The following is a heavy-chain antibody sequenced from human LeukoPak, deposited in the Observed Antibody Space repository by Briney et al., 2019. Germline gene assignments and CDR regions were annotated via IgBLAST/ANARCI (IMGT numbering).Heavy chain of an antibody. CDR2: IYPGDSDT. Sequence: GESLKISCKGSGYSFTSYWIGWVRQMPGKGLEWMGIIYPGDSDTRYSPSFQGQVTISADKSISTAYLQWSSLKASDTAMYYCARQGVWGVINYAFDIWGQGTMVTVSS. CDR3: ARQGVWGVINYAFDI. V-gene: IGHV5-51*01. J-gene: IGHJ3*02. CDR1: GYSFTSYW. D-gene: IGHD3-10*01.